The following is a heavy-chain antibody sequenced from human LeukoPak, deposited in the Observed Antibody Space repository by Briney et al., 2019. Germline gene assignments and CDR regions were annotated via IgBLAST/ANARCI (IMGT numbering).Heavy chain of an antibody. J-gene: IGHJ4*02. CDR1: GYTFTSYD. D-gene: IGHD3-22*01. CDR2: MNPNSGNT. CDR3: ARMRYYYDSSGYHYFDY. Sequence: ASVKVSCKASGYTFTSYDINWVRQATGQGLEWMGWMNPNSGNTGYAQKFQGRVTMTRNTSISTAYMELSSLRSEDTAVYYCARMRYYYDSSGYHYFDYWGQGTLVTVSS. V-gene: IGHV1-8*01.